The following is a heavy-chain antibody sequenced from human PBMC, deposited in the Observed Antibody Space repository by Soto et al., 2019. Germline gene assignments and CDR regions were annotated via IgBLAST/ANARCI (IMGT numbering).Heavy chain of an antibody. CDR1: GYSVSGNSAA. CDR2: TYYMSKWYN. J-gene: IGHJ6*02. D-gene: IGHD6-13*01. CDR3: ARVAAAAGTSYYYYYGMDV. V-gene: IGHV6-1*01. Sequence: PSHTLSLTCAISGYSVSGNSAALNWIRQSPSRGLEWLGRTYYMSKWYNDYAVSVKSRITINPDTSKNQFSLQPNSVTPEDTAVYYCARVAAAAGTSYYYYYGMDVWGQGTTVTVSS.